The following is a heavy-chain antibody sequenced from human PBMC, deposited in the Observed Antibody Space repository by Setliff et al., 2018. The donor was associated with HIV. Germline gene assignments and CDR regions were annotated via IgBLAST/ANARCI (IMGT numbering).Heavy chain of an antibody. CDR2: IYYTGST. J-gene: IGHJ4*02. CDR3: ARSPGGDTNMAFDY. CDR1: GASISSSSHH. D-gene: IGHD5-18*01. V-gene: IGHV4-39*07. Sequence: SETLSLTCTVSGASISSSSHHWAWIRQPPGKGLEYIGNIYYTGSTHHNPSLKSRVTISVDTSKNQVSLKLNSVTAADTAVYYCARSPGGDTNMAFDYWGQGTLVTVSS.